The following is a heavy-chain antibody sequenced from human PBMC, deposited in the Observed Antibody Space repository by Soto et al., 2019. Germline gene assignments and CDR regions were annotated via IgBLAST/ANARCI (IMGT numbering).Heavy chain of an antibody. CDR3: ARYYFGSGLSFFDY. J-gene: IGHJ4*02. CDR2: IYWDDDK. D-gene: IGHD3-10*01. V-gene: IGHV2-5*02. CDR1: GFSLSTSGVG. Sequence: QITLEESGPTLVKPTQTLTLTCTFSGFSLSTSGVGVGCIRQPPGEALEWLTLIYWDDDKRYSPSLKTRLTITKDTTKSQVVLTMTNMDPVDTATYYCARYYFGSGLSFFDYWGQGTLVTVSS.